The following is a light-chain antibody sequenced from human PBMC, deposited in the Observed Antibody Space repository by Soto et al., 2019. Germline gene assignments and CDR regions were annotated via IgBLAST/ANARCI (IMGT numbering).Light chain of an antibody. CDR3: QQSYSTPWT. V-gene: IGKV1-39*01. CDR2: AAS. Sequence: DIQMTQSPSSLSASLGDRVTITCRASQSISSYLNWYQQKPGKAPKLLIYAASSLQSGVPSRFSGSGSGTDFTLTISSLQPEDFATYYCQQSYSTPWTFGQGTEVDI. CDR1: QSISSY. J-gene: IGKJ1*01.